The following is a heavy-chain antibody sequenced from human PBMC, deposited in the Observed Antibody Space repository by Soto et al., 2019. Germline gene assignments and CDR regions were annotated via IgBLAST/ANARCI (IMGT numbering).Heavy chain of an antibody. Sequence: PGGSLRLSCAASGFTFSSYGMHWVRQAPGKGLEWVAVISYDGSNKYYADSVKGRFTISRDNSKNTLYLQMNSLRAEDTAVYYYAKDIQQARLTFNDWGQGTQVSVS. CDR3: AKDIQQARLTFND. J-gene: IGHJ4*02. V-gene: IGHV3-30*18. CDR1: GFTFSSYG. D-gene: IGHD1-1*01. CDR2: ISYDGSNK.